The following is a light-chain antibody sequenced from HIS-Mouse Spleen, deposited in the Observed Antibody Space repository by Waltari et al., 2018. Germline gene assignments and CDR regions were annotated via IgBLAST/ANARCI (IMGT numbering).Light chain of an antibody. CDR2: RNN. V-gene: IGLV1-47*01. CDR3: AAWDDSLSGSYWV. J-gene: IGLJ3*02. Sequence: QSVLTQPPSASGTPGQRVTISCSGSSSNIGSKYVTWYPQLPGPAPKLLIYRNNQRPSGVPDRFSGSKSGTSASLAISGLRSEDEADYYCAAWDDSLSGSYWVFGGGTKLTVL. CDR1: SSNIGSKY.